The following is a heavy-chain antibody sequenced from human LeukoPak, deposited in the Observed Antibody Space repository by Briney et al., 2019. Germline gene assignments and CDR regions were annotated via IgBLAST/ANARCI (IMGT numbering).Heavy chain of an antibody. D-gene: IGHD2-8*02. CDR2: IIPILVIA. CDR1: GGTFSSYT. Sequence: ASVKVSCKASGGTFSSYTISWVQKPPGQGFNWLGGIIPILVIANYAQKFQGRVTITADKSTSTAYMELSSLRSEDTAVYYCARETTGGGAFDYWGQGTLVTVSS. CDR3: ARETTGGGAFDY. J-gene: IGHJ4*02. V-gene: IGHV1-69*04.